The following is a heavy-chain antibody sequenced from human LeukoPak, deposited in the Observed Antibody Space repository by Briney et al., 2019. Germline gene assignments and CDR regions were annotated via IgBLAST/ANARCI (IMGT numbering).Heavy chain of an antibody. J-gene: IGHJ4*02. D-gene: IGHD6-6*01. CDR1: GFTFSSYA. V-gene: IGHV3-23*01. Sequence: PGGSLRLSCAASGFTFSSYAMSWVRQAPGKGLEWVSAISGSGGSTYYADSVKGRFTISRDNSKNTLYLQMNSLRAEDTAVYYCAKWAERGLSSSSGAFIDYWGQGTLVTVSS. CDR3: AKWAERGLSSSSGAFIDY. CDR2: ISGSGGST.